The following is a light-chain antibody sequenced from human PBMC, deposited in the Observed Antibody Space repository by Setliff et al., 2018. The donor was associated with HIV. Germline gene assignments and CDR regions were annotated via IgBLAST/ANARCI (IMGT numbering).Light chain of an antibody. J-gene: IGLJ1*01. CDR2: SDN. CDR3: ATWDDSLNGRV. CDR1: SSNIGTNT. V-gene: IGLV1-44*01. Sequence: QSVLTQTPSASGTPGQGVTISCSGGSSNIGTNTVNWYQQLPGTAPKLLMYSDNQRPSGVPDRFSGSKSGTSASLAISGLQSEDEADYYCATWDDSLNGRVFGTGTKATVL.